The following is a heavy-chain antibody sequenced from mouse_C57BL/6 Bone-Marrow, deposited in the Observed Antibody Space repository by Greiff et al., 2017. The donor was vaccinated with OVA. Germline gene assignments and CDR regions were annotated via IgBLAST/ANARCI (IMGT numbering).Heavy chain of an antibody. D-gene: IGHD3-3*01. V-gene: IGHV1-66*01. CDR3: ARGGTYWDLDV. Sequence: VQLQQSGPELVKPGASVKISCTASGYSFTSYYIHWVKQRPGKGLEWIAWIYPGSGNTKYNEKFKGQATLTADTCSSTAYMQLSSLTSEGYAVYYSARGGTYWDLDVWGTGTTVTVSS. CDR1: GYSFTSYY. J-gene: IGHJ1*03. CDR2: IYPGSGNT.